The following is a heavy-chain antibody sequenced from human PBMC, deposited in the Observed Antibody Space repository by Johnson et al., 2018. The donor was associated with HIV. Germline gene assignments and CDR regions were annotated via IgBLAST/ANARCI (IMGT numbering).Heavy chain of an antibody. D-gene: IGHD1-26*01. V-gene: IGHV3-7*05. CDR3: ARDGPRGSYGAFDI. CDR1: GFTFSSYW. CDR2: IKQDGSEK. Sequence: VQLVESGGGLVQPGGSLRLSCAASGFTFSSYWMSWVRQAPGKGLEWVANIKQDGSEKYYVDSVKGRFTISRENAKNSLYLQMNSLRAEDTAVYYCARDGPRGSYGAFDIWGQGTMVTVSS. J-gene: IGHJ3*02.